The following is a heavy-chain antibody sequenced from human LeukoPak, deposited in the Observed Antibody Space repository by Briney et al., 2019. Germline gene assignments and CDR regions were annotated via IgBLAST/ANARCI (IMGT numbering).Heavy chain of an antibody. V-gene: IGHV3-23*01. CDR1: GFTLSSYA. CDR3: AKEMSSRYSGTFAY. Sequence: GGSLRLSCAASGFTLSSYAMSWVRQAPGKGLEWVSLISGNAGSTYYADSVKGRFTISRDITKNTLYLQMNSLRVEDTAVYYCAKEMSSRYSGTFAYWGQGTLVTVSS. D-gene: IGHD1-26*01. J-gene: IGHJ4*02. CDR2: ISGNAGST.